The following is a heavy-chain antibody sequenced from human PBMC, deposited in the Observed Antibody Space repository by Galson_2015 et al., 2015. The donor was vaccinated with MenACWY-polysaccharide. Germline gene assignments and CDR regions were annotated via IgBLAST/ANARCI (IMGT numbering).Heavy chain of an antibody. D-gene: IGHD2-15*01. V-gene: IGHV1-8*01. CDR3: ATGAGVVGDS. CDR2: TTASSGNA. CDR1: GYTFTSRD. Sequence: SVKVSCKASGYTFTSRDINWVRQAAGQGLEWMGWTTASSGNAVYAQKFQDRVTLTRDTSTSTVYMELSSLRSEDTGVYYCATGAGVVGDSWGQETLVTVSS. J-gene: IGHJ4*02.